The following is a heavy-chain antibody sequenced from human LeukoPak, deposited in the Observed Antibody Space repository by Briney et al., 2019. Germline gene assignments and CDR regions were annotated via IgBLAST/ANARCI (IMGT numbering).Heavy chain of an antibody. CDR2: IHYDGSEN. Sequence: GGSLRLSCTSSGFSITHYSMRWVRQAPGKALEWVAFIHYDGSENFYADSVKGRFTISRDNSKNSLYVQMNSLRVEDTGRYYCTTGGGGEAMYAMGNWGQGTLVTVSS. D-gene: IGHD2-8*01. CDR1: GFSITHYS. J-gene: IGHJ4*02. CDR3: TTGGGGEAMYAMGN. V-gene: IGHV3-30*02.